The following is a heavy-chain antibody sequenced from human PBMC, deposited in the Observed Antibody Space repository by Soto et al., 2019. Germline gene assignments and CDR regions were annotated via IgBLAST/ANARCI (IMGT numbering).Heavy chain of an antibody. CDR3: ARAHSRRIGYCSSTSLCFFDY. J-gene: IGHJ4*02. CDR1: GGTFSSYA. V-gene: IGHV1-69*01. CDR2: IIPIFGPA. D-gene: IGHD2-2*01. Sequence: QVQLVQSGAEVKKPGSSVKVSCKASGGTFSSYAISWVRQAPGQGLEWMGGIIPIFGPANYAQKFQGRVTITADESTSTAYMELSSLRSEDTAVYYCARAHSRRIGYCSSTSLCFFDYWGQGTLVTVSS.